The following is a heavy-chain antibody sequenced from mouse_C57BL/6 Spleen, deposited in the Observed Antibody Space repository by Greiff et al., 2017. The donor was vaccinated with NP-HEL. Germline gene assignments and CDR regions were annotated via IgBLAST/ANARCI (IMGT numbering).Heavy chain of an antibody. CDR2: IWSGGST. J-gene: IGHJ2*01. CDR3: AKGGGFYPNYFDD. V-gene: IGHV2-4*01. Sequence: QVQLQQSGPGLVQPSQSLSITCTVSGFSLTSYGVHWVRQPPGKGLEWLGVIWSGGSTDYNVAFISRLSISKDNSKSPVFIKMNSVQADETVIYICAKGGGFYPNYFDDWGQGPTPTV. D-gene: IGHD2-3*01. CDR1: GFSLTSYG.